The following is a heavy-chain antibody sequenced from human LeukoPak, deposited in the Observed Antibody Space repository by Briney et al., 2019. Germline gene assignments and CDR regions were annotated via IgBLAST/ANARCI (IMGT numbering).Heavy chain of an antibody. Sequence: PSETLSLTCTVSGGSISSYYWSWIRQPPGKGLEWIGYVYYSGSTNYNPSLKSRVTISVDTSKNQFSLKLSSVTAADTAVYYCARVQYSGSYYYFDYWGQGTLVAVSS. V-gene: IGHV4-59*01. CDR1: GGSISSYY. CDR3: ARVQYSGSYYYFDY. J-gene: IGHJ4*02. D-gene: IGHD1-26*01. CDR2: VYYSGST.